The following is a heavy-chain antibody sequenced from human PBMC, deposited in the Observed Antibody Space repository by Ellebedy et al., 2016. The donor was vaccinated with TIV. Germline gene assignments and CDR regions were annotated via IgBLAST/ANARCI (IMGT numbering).Heavy chain of an antibody. V-gene: IGHV3-7*03. CDR2: INPDGSAE. D-gene: IGHD3-16*01. CDR1: GFTLSSHW. Sequence: GESLKISCAASGFTLSSHWMSWVRQAPGKGLEWVAHINPDGSAEYYVDSVKGRFTISRDNAKRSLFLQMNSLRVDDTAVYYCVTWGQSYGRWGQGSLVTISS. CDR3: VTWGQSYGR. J-gene: IGHJ4*02.